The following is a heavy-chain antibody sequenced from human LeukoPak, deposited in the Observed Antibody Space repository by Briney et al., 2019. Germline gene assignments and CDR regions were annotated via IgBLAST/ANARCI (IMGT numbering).Heavy chain of an antibody. V-gene: IGHV1-2*02. Sequence: ASVKVSCRASGYIFTGYYMHWVRQAPGQGLEWMGWINPNSGGTNYAQKFQGRVTMTRYTSIGTAYMELSRLRSDDTAVYYCARHCSSTSCYDAFDIWGQGTMVTVSS. CDR1: GYIFTGYY. CDR3: ARHCSSTSCYDAFDI. J-gene: IGHJ3*02. CDR2: INPNSGGT. D-gene: IGHD2-2*01.